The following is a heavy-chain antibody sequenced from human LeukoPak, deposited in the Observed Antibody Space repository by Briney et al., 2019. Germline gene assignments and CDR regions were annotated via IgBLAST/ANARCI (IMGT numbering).Heavy chain of an antibody. V-gene: IGHV4-4*02. CDR3: ARSFKGGSSGWYGLDP. J-gene: IGHJ5*02. CDR2: IYHSGST. Sequence: SGTLSLTCAVSGDSIISNYWWNWVRQPPGKGLEWIGEIYHSGSTYYNPSLKSRLTISLDKSKNQFSLKLNFVTAADTAVYYCARSFKGGSSGWYGLDPWGQGTLVTVSS. D-gene: IGHD6-19*01. CDR1: GDSIISNYW.